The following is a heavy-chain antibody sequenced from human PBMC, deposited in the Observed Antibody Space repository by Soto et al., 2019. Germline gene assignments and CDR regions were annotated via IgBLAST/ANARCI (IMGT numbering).Heavy chain of an antibody. Sequence: SETLSLTCTLSGGSVRAPDWWNWVRQSPDKGLGWIAEVHISGHSNYNPSLRSRVSVSIDSSKNQFYLNLNSVTAADTAIYYCARVRQGCSANNCYFDPWGQGTQVTVSS. CDR1: GGSVRAPDW. J-gene: IGHJ5*01. V-gene: IGHV4-4*02. CDR2: VHISGHS. CDR3: ARVRQGCSANNCYFDP. D-gene: IGHD1-1*01.